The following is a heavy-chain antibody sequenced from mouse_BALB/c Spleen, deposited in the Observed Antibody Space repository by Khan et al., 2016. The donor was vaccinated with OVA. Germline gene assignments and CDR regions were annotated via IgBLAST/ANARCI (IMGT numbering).Heavy chain of an antibody. CDR3: VREGAYYRSDGWFAY. J-gene: IGHJ3*01. V-gene: IGHV1-4*01. CDR2: INPSNDYT. Sequence: QVQLQQSGAELARPGASLKMSCKASGYTFTSYTIHWVRQRPGHTLEWIGHINPSNDYTNYNQNFKDKATLIVDKSSSTAYMQLSSLTSEDSAVYYCVREGAYYRSDGWFAYWGQGTLVTVSA. D-gene: IGHD2-14*01. CDR1: GYTFTSYT.